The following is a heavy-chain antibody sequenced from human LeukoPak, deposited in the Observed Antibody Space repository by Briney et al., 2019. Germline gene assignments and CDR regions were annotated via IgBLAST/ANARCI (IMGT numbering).Heavy chain of an antibody. D-gene: IGHD2-2*02. V-gene: IGHV1-2*02. Sequence: ASVKVSCKASGYTFTGYFMHWVRQAPGQGLEWMGWINPNSGGTNSSQKFQGRVTMTRDTSSSTAYMELSRLRSDDTAVYYCARLCSSTSCYRRDAFDIWDQGTMVTVSS. CDR2: INPNSGGT. CDR3: ARLCSSTSCYRRDAFDI. J-gene: IGHJ3*02. CDR1: GYTFTGYF.